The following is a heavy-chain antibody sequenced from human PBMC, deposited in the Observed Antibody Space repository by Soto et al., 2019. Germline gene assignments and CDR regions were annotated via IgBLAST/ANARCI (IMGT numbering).Heavy chain of an antibody. J-gene: IGHJ4*02. CDR3: TTDLPSQLRNPRV. CDR1: GLTFSTAY. V-gene: IGHV3-15*01. Sequence: EGQLVESGGGLVKPGGSLNLSCEASGLTFSTAYMSWVRQAPGKGLEWVGRIKTKADGGTTEYAAPVKGRFNISRDDSKNTLYVEMSSLKTADTAVYYCTTDLPSQLRNPRVWGPGTRVTVSS. CDR2: IKTKADGGTT. D-gene: IGHD1-7*01.